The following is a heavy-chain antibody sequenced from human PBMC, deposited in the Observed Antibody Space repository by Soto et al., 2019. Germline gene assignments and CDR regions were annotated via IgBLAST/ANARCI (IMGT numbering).Heavy chain of an antibody. V-gene: IGHV3-30*18. CDR1: VFTFISYG. CDR2: ISYDGSNK. CDR3: AKTPLTVPGYFDY. Sequence: GGSLRLSCASSVFTFISYGMHWVRQAPGKGLEWVAVISYDGSNKYYADSVKGRFTISRDNSKNTLYLQMNSLRAEDTAVYYCAKTPLTVPGYFDYWGRGTLVTV. D-gene: IGHD4-4*01. J-gene: IGHJ4*02.